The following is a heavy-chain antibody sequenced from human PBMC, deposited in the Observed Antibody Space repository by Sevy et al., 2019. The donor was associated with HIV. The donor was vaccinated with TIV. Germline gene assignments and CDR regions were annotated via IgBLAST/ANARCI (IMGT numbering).Heavy chain of an antibody. CDR3: TRLPLSCSGGSCHGT. CDR1: GFTFSGSA. J-gene: IGHJ5*02. Sequence: GGSLRLSCAASGFTFSGSAMHWVRQASGKGLEWVGRIRSKANSYATAYAASVKGRFTIPREDSKNRAYLQMNSLKTEDTAVYYCTRLPLSCSGGSCHGTWGQGTLVTVSS. V-gene: IGHV3-73*01. D-gene: IGHD2-15*01. CDR2: IRSKANSYAT.